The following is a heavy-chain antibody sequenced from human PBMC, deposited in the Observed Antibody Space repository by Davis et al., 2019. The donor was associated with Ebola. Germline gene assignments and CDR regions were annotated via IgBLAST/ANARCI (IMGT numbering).Heavy chain of an antibody. D-gene: IGHD3-10*01. V-gene: IGHV3-66*01. Sequence: GESLKISCAASGFPVSSNYMSWVRQAPGKGLEWVSVIYSGGITYHADSVKGRFTISRDNSKNTLYLQMNSLRAEDTAVYYCAILKGTYGMDVWGQGTTVTVSS. J-gene: IGHJ6*02. CDR3: AILKGTYGMDV. CDR2: IYSGGIT. CDR1: GFPVSSNY.